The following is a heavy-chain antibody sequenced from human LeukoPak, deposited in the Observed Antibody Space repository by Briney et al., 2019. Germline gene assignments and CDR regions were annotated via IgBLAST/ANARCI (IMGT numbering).Heavy chain of an antibody. CDR3: ARAFGDYAAYFQH. CDR2: INHSGST. J-gene: IGHJ1*01. Sequence: SETLSLTCAVYGGSFSGYYWSWIRQPPGKGLEWIGEINHSGSTNYNPSLKSRVTISVDTSKNQFSLKLSSVTAADTAVYYCARAFGDYAAYFQHWGQGTLVTVS. D-gene: IGHD4-17*01. CDR1: GGSFSGYY. V-gene: IGHV4-34*01.